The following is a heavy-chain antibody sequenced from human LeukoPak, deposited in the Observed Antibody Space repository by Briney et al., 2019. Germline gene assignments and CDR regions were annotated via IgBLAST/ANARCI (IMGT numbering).Heavy chain of an antibody. Sequence: SQTLSLTCAVSGGSLSSGGYSWRWIRQPPGRGLEWIGYIYHSGSTYYNPSLKSRVTISVDRSKNQFSLKLSSVTAADTAVYYCARLRFLEWLDYMGPFDYWGQGTLVTVSS. CDR1: GGSLSSGGYS. J-gene: IGHJ4*02. D-gene: IGHD3-3*01. V-gene: IGHV4-30-2*01. CDR3: ARLRFLEWLDYMGPFDY. CDR2: IYHSGST.